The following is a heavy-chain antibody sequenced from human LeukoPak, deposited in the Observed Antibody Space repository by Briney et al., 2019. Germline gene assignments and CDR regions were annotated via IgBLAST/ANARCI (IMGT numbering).Heavy chain of an antibody. Sequence: SETLSLTCTVSGGSISSSSYYWGWIRQPPGKGLEWIGSIYYSGSTYYNPSLKSRVTISVDTPKNQFSLKPSSVTAADTAVYYCARGGIVATTFDYWGQGTLVTVSS. V-gene: IGHV4-39*07. CDR1: GGSISSSSYY. J-gene: IGHJ4*02. D-gene: IGHD5-12*01. CDR3: ARGGIVATTFDY. CDR2: IYYSGST.